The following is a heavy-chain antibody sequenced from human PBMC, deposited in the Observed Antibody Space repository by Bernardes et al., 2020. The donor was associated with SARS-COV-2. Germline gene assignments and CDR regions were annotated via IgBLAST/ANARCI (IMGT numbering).Heavy chain of an antibody. V-gene: IGHV1-24*01. Sequence: AASKDYCKVSGYSLTALPIHWVRQAPGQGLEWMGGFDSEDGQTIYAQKFQGRVTMIEDTSTDTAYMELNSLRSEDTAVYFCAGRITLFGVITGFFDRWGQGTLVTVSS. CDR3: AGRITLFGVITGFFDR. CDR2: FDSEDGQT. D-gene: IGHD3-3*01. CDR1: GYSLTALP. J-gene: IGHJ4*02.